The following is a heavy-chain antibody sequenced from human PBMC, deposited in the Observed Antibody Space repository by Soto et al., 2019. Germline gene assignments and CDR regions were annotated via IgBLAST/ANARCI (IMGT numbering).Heavy chain of an antibody. CDR1: GGSISSGGYY. V-gene: IGHV4-31*01. D-gene: IGHD4-17*01. CDR2: IYYSGST. CDR3: ARVHGDQYAVH. J-gene: IGHJ4*02. Sequence: QVQLQESGPGLVKPSQTLSLTCTVSGGSISSGGYYWSWIRQHPGKGLEWIGYIYYSGSTYYNPSLNNLVTISLDTSKNQFALKLSSVTAADTAVYYCARVHGDQYAVHWGQGTLVTVSS.